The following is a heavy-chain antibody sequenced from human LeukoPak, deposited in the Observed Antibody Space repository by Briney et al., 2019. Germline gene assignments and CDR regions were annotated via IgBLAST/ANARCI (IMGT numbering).Heavy chain of an antibody. CDR3: ARPHDSGWSDY. CDR1: GFTFSSYE. V-gene: IGHV3-48*03. J-gene: IGHJ4*02. D-gene: IGHD6-19*01. Sequence: GGSLRLSCAASGFTFSSYEMNWVRQAPGKGLEWVSYISSSGSTKYYADSVKGRFTISRDNAKNSLYLQMNSLRAEDTAVYYCARPHDSGWSDYWGQGTLVTASS. CDR2: ISSSGSTK.